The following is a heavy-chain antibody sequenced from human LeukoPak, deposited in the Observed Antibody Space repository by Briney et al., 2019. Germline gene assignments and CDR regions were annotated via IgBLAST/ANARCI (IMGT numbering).Heavy chain of an antibody. Sequence: GSLRLSCAASGFTFSSYGMHWVRQPPGKGLEWIGEIYHSGSTNYNPSLKSRVTISVDKSKNHFSLKLSSVTAADTAVYYCAGQPGYYASYWGQGTLVIDSS. CDR1: GFTFSSYG. CDR3: AGQPGYYASY. CDR2: IYHSGST. V-gene: IGHV4-4*02. D-gene: IGHD3-10*01. J-gene: IGHJ4*02.